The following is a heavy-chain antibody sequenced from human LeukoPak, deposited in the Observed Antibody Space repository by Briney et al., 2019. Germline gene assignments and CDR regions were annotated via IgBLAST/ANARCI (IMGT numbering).Heavy chain of an antibody. Sequence: GGSLRLSRAASGFTLASYSMSWVRQAPGQGLGWVSAIYSSGSTCYADSVKCRFTISRDNSKNTLYLQMTSLRAEDTAVYYCAKDLRRFGAGGGYCGQGTLVTVSS. CDR1: GFTLASYS. CDR2: IYSSGST. V-gene: IGHV3-66*01. J-gene: IGHJ4*02. CDR3: AKDLRRFGAGGGY. D-gene: IGHD3-16*01.